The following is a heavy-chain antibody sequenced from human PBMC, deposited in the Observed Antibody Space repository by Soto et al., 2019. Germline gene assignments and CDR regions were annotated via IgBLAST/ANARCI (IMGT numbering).Heavy chain of an antibody. V-gene: IGHV1-46*01. Sequence: QVQLVQSGAEVKKPGASVKVSCKASGYTFTSYYMHWVRQAPGQGLECMGIINPSGGSTSYAQKFQGRVTMTRDTSTSTVYMGLSRRRSDDAAVYYCAGDTVDFWSGYRKGWFDPWGQGALVTVSS. J-gene: IGHJ5*02. CDR2: INPSGGST. CDR3: AGDTVDFWSGYRKGWFDP. D-gene: IGHD3-3*01. CDR1: GYTFTSYY.